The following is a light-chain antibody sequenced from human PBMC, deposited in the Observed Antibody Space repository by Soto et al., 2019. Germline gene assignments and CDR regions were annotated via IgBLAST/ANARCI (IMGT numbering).Light chain of an antibody. V-gene: IGKV1-39*01. CDR3: QQCYRKPIT. J-gene: IGKJ5*01. CDR1: QSISRS. Sequence: DIHMTQKASSLSASLGDRVTITCPASQSISRSLNWYEQKPGKAPKILIYPASSLQSGVPSRFSGSGSGTDFTLTISSLQPEDFVPYCCQQCYRKPITFGQGTQLDIK. CDR2: PAS.